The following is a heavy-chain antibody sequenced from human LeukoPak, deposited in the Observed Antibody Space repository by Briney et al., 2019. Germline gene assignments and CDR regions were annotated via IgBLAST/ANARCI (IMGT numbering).Heavy chain of an antibody. CDR1: GFTFSSYA. J-gene: IGHJ2*01. Sequence: PGGSLRLSCAASGFTFSSYAMSCVRQVPGKGLEWVSSISGSGGSTYYADSVKGRFTISRDNSKNTLYLQVNSLRAEDTALYYCAEWNSVYWYFDLWGRGTLVTVSS. D-gene: IGHD1-1*01. CDR2: ISGSGGST. CDR3: AEWNSVYWYFDL. V-gene: IGHV3-23*01.